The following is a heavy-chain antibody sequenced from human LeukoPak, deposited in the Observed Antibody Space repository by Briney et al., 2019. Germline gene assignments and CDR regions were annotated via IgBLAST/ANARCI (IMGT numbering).Heavy chain of an antibody. J-gene: IGHJ4*02. CDR3: AKATRTGSYFHYFDY. V-gene: IGHV3-23*01. CDR2: ISGSGGST. Sequence: GGSLRLSCAASGFTFSSYAMSWVRQAPGKGLEWVSAISGSGGSTHYADSVKGRFTISRDNSKNTLYLQMNSLRAEDTAVYYCAKATRTGSYFHYFDYWGQGTLVTVSS. D-gene: IGHD3-10*01. CDR1: GFTFSSYA.